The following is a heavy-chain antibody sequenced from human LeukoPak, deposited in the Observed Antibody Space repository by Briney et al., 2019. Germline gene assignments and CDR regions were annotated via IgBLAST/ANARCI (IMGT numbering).Heavy chain of an antibody. CDR2: IYGSETT. D-gene: IGHD6-13*01. Sequence: SETLSLTCTVSGDSMSNHFWSWIRQPPGKGLEWIGYIYGSETTNYNPSLKSRVTMSVDTSENQFSLKLSSVTAADTALYYCAIRPGGSTWYGVFDYWSRGTLVTVSS. V-gene: IGHV4-59*11. J-gene: IGHJ4*02. CDR3: AIRPGGSTWYGVFDY. CDR1: GDSMSNHF.